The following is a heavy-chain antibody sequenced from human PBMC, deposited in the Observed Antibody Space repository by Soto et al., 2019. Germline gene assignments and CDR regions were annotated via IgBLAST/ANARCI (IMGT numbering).Heavy chain of an antibody. V-gene: IGHV1-69*13. CDR2: IIPIFGTA. D-gene: IGHD2-21*01. Sequence: ASVKVSCKASGGTFSSYAISWVRQAPGQGLEWMGGIIPIFGTANYAQKFQGRVTITADESTSTAYMELSSLRSEDTAVYYCARAKEGTVVPDGAFDIWGQGTMVTVSS. J-gene: IGHJ3*02. CDR1: GGTFSSYA. CDR3: ARAKEGTVVPDGAFDI.